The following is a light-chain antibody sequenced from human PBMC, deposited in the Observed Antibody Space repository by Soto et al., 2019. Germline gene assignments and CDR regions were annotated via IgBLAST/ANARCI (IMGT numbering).Light chain of an antibody. CDR2: GAS. J-gene: IGKJ4*01. Sequence: EIVLTQSPGTLSLSPGERATLSCRASQSVSSSYLAWYQQKPGQAPRLLIYGASSRATGIPDRFSGSGSGTDFTLTISRLEPEDFAVYFCNQYGSSPLTFGGATKVEIK. V-gene: IGKV3-20*01. CDR1: QSVSSSY. CDR3: NQYGSSPLT.